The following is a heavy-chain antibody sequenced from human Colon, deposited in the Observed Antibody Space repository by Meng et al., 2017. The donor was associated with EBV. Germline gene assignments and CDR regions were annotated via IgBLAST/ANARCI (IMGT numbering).Heavy chain of an antibody. V-gene: IGHV4-39*01. CDR1: GCSSSSSHYY. J-gene: IGHJ4*02. CDR3: ARRRGGSGRDC. D-gene: IGHD3-10*01. Sequence: LQLNESAQRLCNPVVSLSLTCTVCGCSSSSSHYYWGSVRQRPGKGLQWIGTIYHSGSTSYNPSLQSRVTMFVATSKNKFSLMLTSVTATDTAVYYCARRRGGSGRDCWGQGTLVTVSS. CDR2: IYHSGST.